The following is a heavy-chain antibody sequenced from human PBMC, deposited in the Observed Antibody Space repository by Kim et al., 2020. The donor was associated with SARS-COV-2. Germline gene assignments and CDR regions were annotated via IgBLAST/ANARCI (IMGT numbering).Heavy chain of an antibody. D-gene: IGHD3-3*01. CDR3: ARAPVIRITIFGVVIDYFDY. V-gene: IGHV4-31*03. J-gene: IGHJ4*02. Sequence: TLSLTCTVSGGSISSGGYYWSWIRQHPGKGLEWIGYIYYSGSTYYTPSLKSRVTISVDTSKNQFSRKLSSVTAADTAVYYCARAPVIRITIFGVVIDYFDYGGQGTLVTVSS. CDR1: GGSISSGGYY. CDR2: IYYSGST.